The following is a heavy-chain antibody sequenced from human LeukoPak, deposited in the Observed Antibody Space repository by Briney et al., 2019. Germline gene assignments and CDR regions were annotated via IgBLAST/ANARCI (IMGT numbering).Heavy chain of an antibody. CDR1: GVSISSYY. J-gene: IGHJ4*02. CDR3: ARDVGGIAAAAHFDY. Sequence: SETLSLTCTVSGVSISSYYWSWIRPPPGKGLEWIGYINYSGSTNYNPSLKSRVTISVDTSKNQFSLKLSSLTAADTAVYYCARDVGGIAAAAHFDYWGQGTLVTVSS. V-gene: IGHV4-59*01. CDR2: INYSGST. D-gene: IGHD6-13*01.